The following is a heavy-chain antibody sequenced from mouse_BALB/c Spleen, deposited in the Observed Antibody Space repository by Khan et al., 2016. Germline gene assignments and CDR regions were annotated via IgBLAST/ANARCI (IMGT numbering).Heavy chain of an antibody. CDR1: GYTLTTYW. CDR2: MYPGDGDT. V-gene: IGHV1-87*01. J-gene: IGHJ2*01. CDR3: ARGTSSYDYAY. D-gene: IGHD2-4*01. Sequence: QVQLKESGAELARPGASVKLSCKASGYTLTTYWMQWVKQRPGQGMEWIGAMYPGDGDTRYTQKFKGKATLTADKSSSTAYMQLSSLASADSAVSYCARGTSSYDYAYSGQVTTLTVSS.